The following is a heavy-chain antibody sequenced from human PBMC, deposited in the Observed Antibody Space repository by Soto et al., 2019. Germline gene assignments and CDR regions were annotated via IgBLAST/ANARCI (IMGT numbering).Heavy chain of an antibody. J-gene: IGHJ4*02. CDR2: IFHSGDT. CDR1: GGSISSYY. CDR3: ARYPLDSGAYSSFDY. V-gene: IGHV4-59*01. D-gene: IGHD3-22*01. Sequence: QVQLQESGPGLVKPSENLSLTCTVSGGSISSYYWSWIRQAPGKGLEWIGHIFHSGDTDYNPSLKSRVTMSVDTARNQFSLKLSSVTAADTAVYYCARYPLDSGAYSSFDYWGQGTLVTVSS.